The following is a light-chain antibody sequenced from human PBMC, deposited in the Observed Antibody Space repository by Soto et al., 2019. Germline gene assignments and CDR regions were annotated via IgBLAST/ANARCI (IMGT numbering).Light chain of an antibody. CDR3: QQYNNWSPST. Sequence: DIVTTQAAATLSVSAGERATLAWRASQCVSSNLAWYQQKPGQAPRLLIYGASTRATGIPARFNGRGSGAEFTPTISSLQPEEFAVYYCQQYNNWSPSTFGQGTRLEIK. CDR1: QCVSSN. CDR2: GAS. V-gene: IGKV3-15*01. J-gene: IGKJ5*01.